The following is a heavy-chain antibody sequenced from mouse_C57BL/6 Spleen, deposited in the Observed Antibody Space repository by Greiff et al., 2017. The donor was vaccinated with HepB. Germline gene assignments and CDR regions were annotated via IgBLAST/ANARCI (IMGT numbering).Heavy chain of an antibody. D-gene: IGHD1-1*01. CDR2: IYPRSGNT. J-gene: IGHJ4*01. V-gene: IGHV1-81*01. CDR1: GYTFTSYG. Sequence: QVQLQQSGAELARPGASVKLSCKASGYTFTSYGISWVKQRTGQGLEWIGWIYPRSGNTYYNEKFKGKATLTADKSSSTAYMQLRSLTSEDSAVYYCARCYCGSSCYYAMDGWGQGTSVTVSS. CDR3: ARCYCGSSCYYAMDG.